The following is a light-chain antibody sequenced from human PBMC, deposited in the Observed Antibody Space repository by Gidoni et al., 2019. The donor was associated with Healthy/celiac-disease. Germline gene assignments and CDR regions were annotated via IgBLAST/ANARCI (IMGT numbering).Light chain of an antibody. Sequence: QSALTQPASVSGSPGQSITISFTGTSSDFGLYNYVSWYQQHPGKAPKLMIYDVTKRPSGVSNRFSGSKSGNTASLTISGLQAEDEADYYCSSYTSSTTFVFGTGTKVTVL. CDR2: DVT. J-gene: IGLJ1*01. V-gene: IGLV2-14*01. CDR1: SSDFGLYNY. CDR3: SSYTSSTTFV.